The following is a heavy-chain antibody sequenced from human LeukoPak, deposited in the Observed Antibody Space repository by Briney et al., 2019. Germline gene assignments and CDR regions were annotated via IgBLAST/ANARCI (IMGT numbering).Heavy chain of an antibody. CDR3: ARYCSSTNCHDAFDI. J-gene: IGHJ3*02. Sequence: GGSLRLSCAASGFTFINYWMSWVRQAPGKGLEWVANINQDGSERYYVDSVKGRFTISIDNAKNSLYLQMSSLRAEDTALYYCARYCSSTNCHDAFDIWGQGTMVTVSS. D-gene: IGHD2-2*01. V-gene: IGHV3-7*01. CDR2: INQDGSER. CDR1: GFTFINYW.